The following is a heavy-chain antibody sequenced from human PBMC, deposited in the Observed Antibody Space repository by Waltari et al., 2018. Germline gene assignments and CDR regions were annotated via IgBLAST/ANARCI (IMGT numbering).Heavy chain of an antibody. Sequence: EVQLLESGGGLVQPGGSLRLSCAASGFTFSSYAMSWVRQAPGKGLEWVSAISGSGGSTYYADSVKGRFTISRDNSKNTLYLQMNSLRAEDTAVYYCAKVLPKPRGGYYDSSGDQFDYWGQGTLVTVSS. CDR1: GFTFSSYA. D-gene: IGHD3-22*01. V-gene: IGHV3-23*01. CDR2: ISGSGGST. J-gene: IGHJ4*02. CDR3: AKVLPKPRGGYYDSSGDQFDY.